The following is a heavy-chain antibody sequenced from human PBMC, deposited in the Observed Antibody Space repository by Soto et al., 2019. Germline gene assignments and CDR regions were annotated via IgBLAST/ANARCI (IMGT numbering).Heavy chain of an antibody. CDR1: GFTFSSYS. V-gene: IGHV3-23*01. CDR2: IGGGGGST. Sequence: EVQLLESGGGLVQPGGSLRLSCEASGFTFSSYSMSWFRQAPGKGLEWAPGIGGGGGSTYNADSVKARFTISRDNSKNTLYLQMTSLRDEDTAVYYGAKTEGHGVVVVVDAAYDYWGQGTLVTVSS. J-gene: IGHJ4*02. CDR3: AKTEGHGVVVVVDAAYDY. D-gene: IGHD2-15*01.